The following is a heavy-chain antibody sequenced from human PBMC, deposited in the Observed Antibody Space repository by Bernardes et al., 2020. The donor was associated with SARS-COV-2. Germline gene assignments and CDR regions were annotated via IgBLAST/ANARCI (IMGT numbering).Heavy chain of an antibody. CDR3: ARDQFWYLDM. V-gene: IGHV3-7*05. CDR2: MNQDGSET. J-gene: IGHJ3*02. D-gene: IGHD3-3*01. Sequence: GGSLRLSCVASGFTFSSKWMNWVRQAPGKGLEWVANMNQDGSETDYVDSVKGRFTISRDNAKNSLYLQMNSLRAEDTAVYYCARDQFWYLDMWGQGTMVTVSS. CDR1: GFTFSSKW.